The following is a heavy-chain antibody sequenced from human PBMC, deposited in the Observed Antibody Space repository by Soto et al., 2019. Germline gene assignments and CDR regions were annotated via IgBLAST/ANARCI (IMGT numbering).Heavy chain of an antibody. CDR2: LSGSGIGK. CDR3: AKDRYCSATSCQDFGS. V-gene: IGHV3-23*01. J-gene: IGHJ4*02. Sequence: EVQLLESGGGLVQPGGSLRLSCAASEFSVTSYAMSWLRQAPGKGLERVSVLSGSGIGKEYADSVKGRFTISRDNSRNTLYLQMTGLRVEDTAVYYCAKDRYCSATSCQDFGSWGQGTLVTVSS. CDR1: EFSVTSYA. D-gene: IGHD2-2*01.